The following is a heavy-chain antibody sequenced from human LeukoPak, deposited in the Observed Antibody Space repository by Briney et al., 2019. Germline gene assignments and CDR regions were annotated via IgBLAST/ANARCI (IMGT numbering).Heavy chain of an antibody. Sequence: PSETLSLTCTVSGGSISSYYWSWIRQPPGKGLEWIGYIYYSGSTNYNPSLKSRVTISVDTSKNQFSLKLSSVTAADTAVYYCAGAAYSGSYWDWGQGTLVTVSS. V-gene: IGHV4-59*01. D-gene: IGHD1-26*01. CDR2: IYYSGST. CDR3: AGAAYSGSYWD. J-gene: IGHJ4*02. CDR1: GGSISSYY.